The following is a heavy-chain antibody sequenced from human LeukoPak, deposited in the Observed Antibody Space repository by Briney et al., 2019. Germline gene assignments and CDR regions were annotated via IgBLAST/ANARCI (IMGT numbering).Heavy chain of an antibody. J-gene: IGHJ3*02. CDR1: GFTFSSYG. Sequence: GGSLRLSCAASGFTFSSYGMHRVRQAPGKGLEWVAFIRYDGSNKYYADSVKGRFTISRDNSKNTLYLQMNSLRAEDTAVYYCAKPPYNWNDGAFDIWGQGTMVTVSS. D-gene: IGHD1-1*01. CDR3: AKPPYNWNDGAFDI. CDR2: IRYDGSNK. V-gene: IGHV3-30*02.